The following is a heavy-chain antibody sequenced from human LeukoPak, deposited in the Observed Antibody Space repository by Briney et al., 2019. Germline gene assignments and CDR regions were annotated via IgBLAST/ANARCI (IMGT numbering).Heavy chain of an antibody. CDR2: ISAYNGNT. Sequence: VSVKVSCKASGYTFTSYGISWVRQAPGQGLEWMGWISAYNGNTNYAQKLQGRVTMTTDTSTSTAYMELRSLRSDDTAVYYCAREGSDYYDSSGYYLTGPYFDYWGQGTLVTVSS. J-gene: IGHJ4*02. V-gene: IGHV1-18*01. CDR3: AREGSDYYDSSGYYLTGPYFDY. CDR1: GYTFTSYG. D-gene: IGHD3-22*01.